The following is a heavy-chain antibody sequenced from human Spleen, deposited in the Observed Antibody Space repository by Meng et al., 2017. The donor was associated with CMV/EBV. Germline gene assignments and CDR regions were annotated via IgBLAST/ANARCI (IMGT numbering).Heavy chain of an antibody. D-gene: IGHD2-2*02. CDR2: TNHSGVS. CDR1: GDSMNSYY. J-gene: IGHJ6*02. CDR3: ARFGCSSTSCYTRYYYYYGMDV. V-gene: IGHV4-59*12. Sequence: SETLSLTCTVSGDSMNSYYWNWIRQPPGKGLEWIAYTNHSGVSKYNPALKSRVTISVDTSKNQFSLKLSSVTAADTAVYYCARFGCSSTSCYTRYYYYYGMDVWGQRTTVTVSS.